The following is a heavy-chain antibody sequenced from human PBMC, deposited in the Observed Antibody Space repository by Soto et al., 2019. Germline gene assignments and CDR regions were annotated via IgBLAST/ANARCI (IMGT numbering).Heavy chain of an antibody. CDR3: ARDNPRDGYNLFDY. CDR1: GFTFSSYA. J-gene: IGHJ4*02. V-gene: IGHV3-30-3*01. Sequence: QVQLVESGGGVVQPGRSLRLSCAASGFTFSSYAMHWVRQAPGKGLEWVAVISYDGSNKYYADSVKGRFTISRDNSKNTLYLQMNSLRAEDTAVYYCARDNPRDGYNLFDYWGQGTLVTVSS. CDR2: ISYDGSNK. D-gene: IGHD5-12*01.